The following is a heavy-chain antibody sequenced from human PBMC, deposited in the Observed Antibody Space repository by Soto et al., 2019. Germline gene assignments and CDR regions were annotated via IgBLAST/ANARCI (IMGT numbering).Heavy chain of an antibody. V-gene: IGHV1-46*03. Sequence: GASVRASSKTSGYTFSNNNSHWVRQAPGQGLEWMGRMIPTDGSTMYAQKFQGRVTLTRDTSTSTAYMELTSLRFEDTAFYYCARDSYGSDYWGQGTQVTVSS. J-gene: IGHJ4*02. CDR3: ARDSYGSDY. CDR1: GYTFSNNN. CDR2: MIPTDGST. D-gene: IGHD3-10*01.